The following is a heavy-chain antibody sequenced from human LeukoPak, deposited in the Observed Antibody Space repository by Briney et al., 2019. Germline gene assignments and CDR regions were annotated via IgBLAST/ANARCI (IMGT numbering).Heavy chain of an antibody. Sequence: SETLSLTCTVSGGSISSYYWSWIRQPPGKGLEWIDYIYYSGSTNYNPSLKSRVTISLDTSKNQFSLKLSSVTAADAAVYYCARSSSWQAHLGYWGQGTLVTVSS. CDR3: ARSSSWQAHLGY. D-gene: IGHD6-13*01. CDR2: IYYSGST. V-gene: IGHV4-59*08. J-gene: IGHJ4*02. CDR1: GGSISSYY.